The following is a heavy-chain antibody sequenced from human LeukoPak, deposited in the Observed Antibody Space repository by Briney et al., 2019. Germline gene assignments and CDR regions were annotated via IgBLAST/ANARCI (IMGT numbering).Heavy chain of an antibody. Sequence: SETLSLTCAVYGGSFSGYYWSWIRQPPGKGLEWIGEINHSGSTNYNPSLKSRVTMTRDTSTSTVYMELSSLRSEDTAVYYCARPTNGDRMYYFDYWGQGTLVTVSS. CDR1: GGSFSGYY. J-gene: IGHJ4*02. CDR3: ARPTNGDRMYYFDY. D-gene: IGHD4-17*01. V-gene: IGHV4-34*10. CDR2: INHSGST.